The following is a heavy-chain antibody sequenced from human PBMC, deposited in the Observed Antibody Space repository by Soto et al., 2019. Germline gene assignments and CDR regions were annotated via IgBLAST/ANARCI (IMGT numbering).Heavy chain of an antibody. D-gene: IGHD2-21*02. J-gene: IGHJ6*02. CDR1: GGTFSSYA. V-gene: IGHV1-69*06. Sequence: SVKVSCKASGGTFSSYAISWVRQAPGQGLEWMGGIIPIFGTANYAQEFQGRVTITADKSTSTVYMELSSLRSEDTAVYYCARDDIVVVTATAAYYYYGTDVWGQGTTVTVSS. CDR2: IIPIFGTA. CDR3: ARDDIVVVTATAAYYYYGTDV.